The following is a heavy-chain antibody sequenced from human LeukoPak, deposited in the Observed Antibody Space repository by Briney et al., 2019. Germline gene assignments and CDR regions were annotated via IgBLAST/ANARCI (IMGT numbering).Heavy chain of an antibody. J-gene: IGHJ5*02. CDR1: GDSVSRNTAA. CDR2: TYYRSKWYN. Sequence: SQTLSLTCAISGDSVSRNTAAWNWIRHSPSRGLGWLRRTYYRSKWYNDYALSVKSRIIINSDTSKNQFSLQLNSVIPEDTAVYYCAREGSSGRFDPWGQGTLVTVSS. V-gene: IGHV6-1*01. CDR3: AREGSSGRFDP. D-gene: IGHD6-25*01.